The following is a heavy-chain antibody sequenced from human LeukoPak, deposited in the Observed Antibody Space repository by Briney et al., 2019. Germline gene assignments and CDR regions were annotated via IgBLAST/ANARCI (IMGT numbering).Heavy chain of an antibody. CDR1: GFTFSSYE. J-gene: IGHJ4*02. V-gene: IGHV3-48*03. CDR2: ISSSGSTI. Sequence: GGSLRLSCAASGFTFSSYEMNWVRQAPGKGLEWVSYISSSGSTIYYADSVKGRFTISRDNAKNSLYLQMNSLRAEDTAVYYCAKGGVVAARPVFPDYWGQGTLVTVSS. CDR3: AKGGVVAARPVFPDY. D-gene: IGHD6-6*01.